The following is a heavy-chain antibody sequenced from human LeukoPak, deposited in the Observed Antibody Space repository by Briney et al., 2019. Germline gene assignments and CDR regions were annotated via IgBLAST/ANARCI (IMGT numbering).Heavy chain of an antibody. D-gene: IGHD1-26*01. V-gene: IGHV1-2*02. CDR1: GYTFTGYY. CDR3: ARDRVLVGANPYFDY. Sequence: ASVKVSCKASGYTFTGYYMHWARQAPGQGLEWMGWINPNSGGTNYAQKFQGRVTMTRDTSISTAYMELSRLRSDDTAVYYCARDRVLVGANPYFDYWGQGTLVTVSS. J-gene: IGHJ4*02. CDR2: INPNSGGT.